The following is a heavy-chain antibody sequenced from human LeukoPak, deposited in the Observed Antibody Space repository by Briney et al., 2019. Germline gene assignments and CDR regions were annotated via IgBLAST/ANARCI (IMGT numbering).Heavy chain of an antibody. CDR3: ARDPYSGSYWDYYYYYMDL. CDR1: GFTFSSYE. J-gene: IGHJ6*03. CDR2: ISSSGSTI. D-gene: IGHD1-26*01. Sequence: GGSLRLSCAASGFTFSSYEMNWVRQAPGKGLEWVSYISSSGSTIYYADSVKGRFTISRGNAKNSLYLQMNSLRAEDTAVYYCARDPYSGSYWDYYYYYMDLWGQGTTVTISS. V-gene: IGHV3-48*03.